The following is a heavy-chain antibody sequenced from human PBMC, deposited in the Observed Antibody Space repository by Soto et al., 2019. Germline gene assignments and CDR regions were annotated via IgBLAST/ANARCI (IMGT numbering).Heavy chain of an antibody. V-gene: IGHV1-2*02. CDR2: INPNSGGT. D-gene: IGHD2-2*01. CDR3: ARLLTEVRVVPAAIDWFDP. Sequence: ASVKVSCKVSGSRFSNYVISWVRQAPGHGLEWMGWINPNSGGTNYAQKFQGRVTMTRDTSISTAYMELSRLRSDDTAVYYCARLLTEVRVVPAAIDWFDPWGQGTLVTVSS. CDR1: GSRFSNYV. J-gene: IGHJ5*02.